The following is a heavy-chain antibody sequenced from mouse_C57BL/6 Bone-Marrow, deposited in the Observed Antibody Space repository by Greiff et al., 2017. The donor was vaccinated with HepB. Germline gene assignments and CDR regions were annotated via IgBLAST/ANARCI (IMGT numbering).Heavy chain of an antibody. CDR3: ARSATVVATPFDY. V-gene: IGHV1-54*01. CDR2: INPGSGGT. Sequence: VHLVESGAELVRPGTSVKVSCKASGYAFTNYLIEWVKQRPGQGLEWIGVINPGSGGTNYNEKFKGKATLTADKSSSTAYMQRSSLTSEDSAVYFCARSATVVATPFDYWGQGTTLTVSS. D-gene: IGHD1-1*01. CDR1: GYAFTNYL. J-gene: IGHJ2*01.